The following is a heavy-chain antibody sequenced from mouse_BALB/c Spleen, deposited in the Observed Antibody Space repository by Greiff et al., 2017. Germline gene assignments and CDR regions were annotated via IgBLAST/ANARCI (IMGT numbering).Heavy chain of an antibody. D-gene: IGHD2-4*01. CDR2: ILPGSGST. Sequence: VQRVESGAELMKPGASVKISCKATGYTFSSYWIEWVKQRPGHGLEWIGEILPGSGSTNYNEKFKGKATFTADTSSNTAYMQLSSLTSEDSAVYYGASDDYGFDYWGQGTTLTVSS. CDR1: GYTFSSYW. CDR3: ASDDYGFDY. V-gene: IGHV1-9*01. J-gene: IGHJ2*01.